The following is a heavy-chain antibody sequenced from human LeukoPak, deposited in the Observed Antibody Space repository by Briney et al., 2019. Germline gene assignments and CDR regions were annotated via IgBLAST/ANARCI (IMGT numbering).Heavy chain of an antibody. CDR3: ARAERFGELLYYFDY. CDR1: GGSISSGDYY. D-gene: IGHD3-10*01. CDR2: IYYSGST. V-gene: IGHV4-30-4*08. J-gene: IGHJ4*02. Sequence: PSETLSLTCTVSGGSISSGDYYWSWIRQPPGKGREWIGYIYYSGSTYYNPSLKSRVTISVDTSKNQFSLKLSSVTAADTAVYYCARAERFGELLYYFDYWGQGTRVTVSS.